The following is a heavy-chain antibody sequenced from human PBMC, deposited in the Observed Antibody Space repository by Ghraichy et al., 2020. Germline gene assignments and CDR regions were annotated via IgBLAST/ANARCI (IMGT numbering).Heavy chain of an antibody. Sequence: GGSLRLSCAASGFTFSSYGMHWVRQAPGKGLEWVAVIWYDGSNKYYADSVKGRFTISRDNSKNTLYLQMNSLRAEDTAVYYCAKQDYYYGMDVWGQGTTVTVSS. V-gene: IGHV3-33*06. CDR1: GFTFSSYG. CDR2: IWYDGSNK. J-gene: IGHJ6*02. CDR3: AKQDYYYGMDV.